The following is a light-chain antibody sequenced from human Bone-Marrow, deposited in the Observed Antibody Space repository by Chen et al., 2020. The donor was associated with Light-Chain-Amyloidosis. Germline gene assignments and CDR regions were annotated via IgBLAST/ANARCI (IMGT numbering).Light chain of an antibody. CDR3: QGWDRSSDRPV. V-gene: IGLV3-21*02. Sequence: SSVLTQPFSVSVAPGQSATFACGGNNIGSTSVHWYPQTPGQTPLLVVYDDSDRCSGIPARLAGSNSGNTATLTISRVEAGDEAVYYCQGWDRSSDRPVFGGGTKLTVL. CDR1: NIGSTS. J-gene: IGLJ3*02. CDR2: DDS.